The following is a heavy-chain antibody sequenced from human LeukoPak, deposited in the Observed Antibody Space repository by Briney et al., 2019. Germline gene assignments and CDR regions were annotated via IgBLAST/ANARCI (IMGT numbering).Heavy chain of an antibody. CDR1: GFTFSSYA. CDR3: VKTYGDYGYYFDY. CDR2: ISSNGGST. Sequence: PGGSLRLSCSASGFTFSSYAMHWVRQAPGKGLEYVSAISSNGGSTYYADSVKGRFTISRDNSKNTLYLQMSSLRAEDTAVYYCVKTYGDYGYYFDYWGQGTLVTVSS. V-gene: IGHV3-64D*06. J-gene: IGHJ4*02. D-gene: IGHD4-17*01.